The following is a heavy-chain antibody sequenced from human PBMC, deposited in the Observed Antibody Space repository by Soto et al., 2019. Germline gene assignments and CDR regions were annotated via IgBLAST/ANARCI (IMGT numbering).Heavy chain of an antibody. J-gene: IGHJ4*02. D-gene: IGHD5-18*01. CDR1: GGSISSGGYY. V-gene: IGHV4-31*03. CDR3: ARDSTARPFDY. CDR2: IYYSGST. Sequence: SETLSLTCTVSGGSISSGGYYWSWIRQHPGKGLEWIGYIYYSGSTYYNPSLKSRVTISVDTSKNQFSLKLSSVTAADTAVYYCARDSTARPFDYWGKGTLVTVS.